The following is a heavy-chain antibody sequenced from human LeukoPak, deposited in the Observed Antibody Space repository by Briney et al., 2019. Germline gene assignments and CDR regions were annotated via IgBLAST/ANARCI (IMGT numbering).Heavy chain of an antibody. J-gene: IGHJ4*02. CDR1: GFTFTGYF. CDR2: ISRLGDAI. CDR3: ARVRRGGDSRYFDY. V-gene: IGHV3-11*01. D-gene: IGHD2-21*02. Sequence: AGTLRLSCAASGFTFTGYFMSWIRQAPGKGLDWISQISRLGDAIESAASVKGRFITSRDNAKNSLFLQMNFLRAEDTAVYFCARVRRGGDSRYFDYWGQGALVTVSS.